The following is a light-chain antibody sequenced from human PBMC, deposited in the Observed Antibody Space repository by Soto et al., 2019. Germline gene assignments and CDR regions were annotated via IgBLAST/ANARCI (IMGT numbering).Light chain of an antibody. CDR2: DVS. J-gene: IGLJ1*01. Sequence: QSALTQPRSVSGSPGQSVTISCTGTSSDVGGYNYVSWYQQHPGKAPKLMIYDVSKRPSGVPDRFSGSKSGNTASLTISGLQAEDEADCYCCSYAGSYTYVFGTGTRSPS. CDR1: SSDVGGYNY. V-gene: IGLV2-11*01. CDR3: CSYAGSYTYV.